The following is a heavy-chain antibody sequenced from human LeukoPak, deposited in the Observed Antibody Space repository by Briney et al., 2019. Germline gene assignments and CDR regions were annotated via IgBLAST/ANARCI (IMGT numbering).Heavy chain of an antibody. CDR2: INHSGST. D-gene: IGHD3-22*01. J-gene: IGHJ3*02. Sequence: PSETLSLTCAVYGGSFSGYYWSWIRQPPGKGLEWIGEINHSGSTNYNPSLKSRVTISVDTSKNQFSLKLSSVTAADTAVYYRARLGRSPRKTKYYYDSSGYANIWGQGTMVTVSS. V-gene: IGHV4-34*01. CDR1: GGSFSGYY. CDR3: ARLGRSPRKTKYYYDSSGYANI.